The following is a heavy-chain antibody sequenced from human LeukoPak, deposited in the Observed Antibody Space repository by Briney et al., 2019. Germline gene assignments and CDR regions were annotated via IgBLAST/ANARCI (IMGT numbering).Heavy chain of an antibody. D-gene: IGHD1-26*01. J-gene: IGHJ6*03. V-gene: IGHV4-59*01. CDR2: IYYSGST. CDR1: GSSISSYY. Sequence: SETLSLTCTVSGSSISSYYWSWIRQPPGKGLEWIGYIYYSGSTNYNPSLKSRVTISVDTSKNQFSLKLSSVTAADTAVYYCARASGSYSYYYYMDVWGKGTTATVSS. CDR3: ARASGSYSYYYYMDV.